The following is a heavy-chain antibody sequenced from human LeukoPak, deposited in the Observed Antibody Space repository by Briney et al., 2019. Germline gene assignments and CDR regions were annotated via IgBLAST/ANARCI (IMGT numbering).Heavy chain of an antibody. Sequence: GASVKVSCKASGYTFTGYHMHWVRQAPGQGLEWMGWINPNSGGTNYAQKFQGRVTMTRDTSISTAYMELSRLRSDDTAVYYCARGDIVVVPAAIREPNWFDPWGQGTLVTVSS. J-gene: IGHJ5*02. CDR1: GYTFTGYH. V-gene: IGHV1-2*02. CDR2: INPNSGGT. D-gene: IGHD2-2*01. CDR3: ARGDIVVVPAAIREPNWFDP.